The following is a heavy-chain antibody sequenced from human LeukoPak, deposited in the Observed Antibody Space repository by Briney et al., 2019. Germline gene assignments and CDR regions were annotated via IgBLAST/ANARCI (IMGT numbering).Heavy chain of an antibody. J-gene: IGHJ4*02. V-gene: IGHV4-34*01. CDR3: ARGRGGLLWFPFFDY. D-gene: IGHD3-10*01. CDR1: GGSFSGYY. Sequence: SETLSLTCAVYGGSFSGYYWSWIRQPPGKGLEWIGEINQSGSANYNPSLKSRVTISVDTSKNQFSLKLSSVTAADTAVYYCARGRGGLLWFPFFDYWGQGTLVTVSS. CDR2: INQSGSA.